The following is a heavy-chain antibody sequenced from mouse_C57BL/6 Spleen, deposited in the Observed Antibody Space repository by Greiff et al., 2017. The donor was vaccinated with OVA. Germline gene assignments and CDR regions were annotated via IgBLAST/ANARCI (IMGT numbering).Heavy chain of an antibody. J-gene: IGHJ4*01. V-gene: IGHV1-59*01. D-gene: IGHD2-5*01. CDR3: ARVYYSNSYAMDY. Sequence: VKLQQPGAELVRPGTSVKLSCKASGYTFTSYWMHWVKQRPGQGLEWIGVIDPSDSYTNYNQKFKGKATLTVDTSSSTAYMQLSSLTSEDSAVYYCARVYYSNSYAMDYWGQGTSVTVSS. CDR1: GYTFTSYW. CDR2: IDPSDSYT.